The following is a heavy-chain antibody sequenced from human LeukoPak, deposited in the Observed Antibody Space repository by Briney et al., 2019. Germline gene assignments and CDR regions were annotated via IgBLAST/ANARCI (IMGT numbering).Heavy chain of an antibody. J-gene: IGHJ3*02. CDR1: GFTFDDYA. V-gene: IGHV3-9*01. CDR2: ISWNSGSI. CDR3: AKPYSSSSGAFDI. D-gene: IGHD6-6*01. Sequence: GRSLGLSCAASGFTFDDYAMHWVRQAPGKGLEWVSGISWNSGSIGYADSVKGRFTISRDNAKNSLYLQMNSLRAEDTALYYCAKPYSSSSGAFDIWGQGTMVTVSS.